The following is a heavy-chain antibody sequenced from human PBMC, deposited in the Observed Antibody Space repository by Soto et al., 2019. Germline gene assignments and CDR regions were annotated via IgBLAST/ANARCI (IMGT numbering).Heavy chain of an antibody. CDR3: ARESDIVATNPTFDY. CDR1: GFTFSSYA. J-gene: IGHJ4*02. Sequence: QVQLVESGGGVVQPGRSLRLSCAASGFTFSSYAMHWVRQAPGKGLEWVAVISYDGSNKYYADSVKGRFTISRDNSKNTLYQQMNSLRAEDTAVYYCARESDIVATNPTFDYWSQGTLVTVSS. V-gene: IGHV3-30-3*01. D-gene: IGHD5-12*01. CDR2: ISYDGSNK.